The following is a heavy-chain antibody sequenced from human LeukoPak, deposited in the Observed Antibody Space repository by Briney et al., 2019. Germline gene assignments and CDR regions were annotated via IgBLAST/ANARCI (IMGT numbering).Heavy chain of an antibody. CDR3: VVPAANDAFDI. J-gene: IGHJ3*02. CDR2: IKQDGSGK. Sequence: GGSLRLSCAASGFTFSSYWMSWVRQAPGKGLEWVANIKQDGSGKYYVDSVKGRFTISRDNAENSLYLQMNSLRAEDTAVYYCVVPAANDAFDIWGQGTMVTVSS. D-gene: IGHD2-2*01. V-gene: IGHV3-7*01. CDR1: GFTFSSYW.